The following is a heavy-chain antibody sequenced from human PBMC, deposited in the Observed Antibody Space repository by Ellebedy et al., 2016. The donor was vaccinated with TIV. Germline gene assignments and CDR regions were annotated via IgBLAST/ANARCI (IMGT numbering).Heavy chain of an antibody. V-gene: IGHV1-3*01. D-gene: IGHD2-15*01. CDR2: INAGNGNT. Sequence: ASVKVSXXASGYTFTSYAMHWVRQAPGQRLEWMGWINAGNGNTKYSQKFQGRVTITRDTSASTAYMELSSLRSEDTAVYYCARILSPNSYRSSYYYYGMDVWGQGTTVTVSS. CDR3: ARILSPNSYRSSYYYYGMDV. CDR1: GYTFTSYA. J-gene: IGHJ6*02.